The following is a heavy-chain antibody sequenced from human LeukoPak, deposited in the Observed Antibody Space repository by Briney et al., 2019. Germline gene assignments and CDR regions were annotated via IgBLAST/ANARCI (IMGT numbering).Heavy chain of an antibody. CDR1: GYTFTGYY. CDR3: ARTVVVITSPGVYFDY. Sequence: ASVKVSCKASGYTFTGYYMHWVRQAPGQGLEWMGWINPKSGGTNYAQKFQGRVTMTRDTSISTAYMELSRLRSDDTAVYYCARTVVVITSPGVYFDYWGQGTLVTVSS. V-gene: IGHV1-2*02. J-gene: IGHJ4*02. CDR2: INPKSGGT. D-gene: IGHD3-22*01.